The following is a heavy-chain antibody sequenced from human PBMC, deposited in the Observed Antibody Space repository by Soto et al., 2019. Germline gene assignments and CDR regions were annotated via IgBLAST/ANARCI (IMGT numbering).Heavy chain of an antibody. CDR2: ISAYNGNT. CDR3: ARWASGWYACDY. CDR1: GYTFTSYG. D-gene: IGHD6-19*01. V-gene: IGHV1-18*01. Sequence: ASVKVSCKASGYTFTSYGISWVRQAPGQGLEWMGWISAYNGNTNYVQKLQGRVTMTTDTSTSTAYMELRSLRSDDTAVYYCARWASGWYACDYWGQGTLVTVSS. J-gene: IGHJ4*02.